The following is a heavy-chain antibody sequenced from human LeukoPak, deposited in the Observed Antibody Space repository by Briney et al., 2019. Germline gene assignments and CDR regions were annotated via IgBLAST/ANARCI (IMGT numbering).Heavy chain of an antibody. Sequence: PGGSLRLSCAASGFTFSSYGMHWIRQAPGKGLEWVAVISYDGSNKYYADSVKGRFTISRDNSKKMLYLQMDSLRAEDTAVYYCATLRSDSSGWYYFDYWGQGTLVTVSS. CDR1: GFTFSSYG. V-gene: IGHV3-30*03. D-gene: IGHD6-19*01. J-gene: IGHJ4*02. CDR2: ISYDGSNK. CDR3: ATLRSDSSGWYYFDY.